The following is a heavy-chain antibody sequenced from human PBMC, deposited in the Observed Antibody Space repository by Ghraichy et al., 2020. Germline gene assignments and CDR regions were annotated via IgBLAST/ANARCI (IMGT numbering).Heavy chain of an antibody. CDR1: GFTFSSYA. Sequence: GESLNISCAASGFTFSSYAMSWVRQAPGKGLEWVSAISGSGGSTYYADSVKGRFTISRDNSKNTLYLQMNSLRAEDTAVYYCAKEKQWLDPSYFDYWGQGTLVTVSS. J-gene: IGHJ4*02. CDR3: AKEKQWLDPSYFDY. CDR2: ISGSGGST. V-gene: IGHV3-23*01. D-gene: IGHD6-19*01.